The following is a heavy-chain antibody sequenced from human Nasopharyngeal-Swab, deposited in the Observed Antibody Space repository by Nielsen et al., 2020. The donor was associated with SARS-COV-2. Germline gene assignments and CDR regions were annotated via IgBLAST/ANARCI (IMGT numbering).Heavy chain of an antibody. V-gene: IGHV2-70*04. CDR2: IDWDDDK. CDR1: GFSLSISGVG. J-gene: IGHJ4*02. CDR3: ARVDVDTSMTH. D-gene: IGHD5-18*01. Sequence: SGPTLVKPTQTLTLTCTFSGFSLSISGVGVGWVRQPPGKALEWLARIDWDDDKFYSTSLKTRLTISKDTSKNRVVLTMTNMDPVDTATYYCARVDVDTSMTHWGQGTLVTVSS.